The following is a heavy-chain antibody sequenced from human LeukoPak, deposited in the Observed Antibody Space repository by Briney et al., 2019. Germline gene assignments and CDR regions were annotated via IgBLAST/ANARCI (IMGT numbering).Heavy chain of an antibody. V-gene: IGHV4-61*02. CDR2: IYTSGST. CDR3: ARDSLYYYYYMDV. CDR1: GGSISSGSYY. J-gene: IGHJ6*03. Sequence: KSSETLSLTCTVSGGSISSGSYYWSWIRQPAGKGLEWIGRIYTSGSTNYNPSLKSRVTISVDTSKNQFFLKLSSVTAADTAVYYCARDSLYYYYYMDVWGKGTTVTVSS.